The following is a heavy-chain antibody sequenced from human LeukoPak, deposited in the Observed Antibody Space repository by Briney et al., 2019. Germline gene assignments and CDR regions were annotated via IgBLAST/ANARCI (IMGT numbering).Heavy chain of an antibody. CDR2: ISSSSSYI. J-gene: IGHJ4*02. D-gene: IGHD3-3*01. Sequence: GGSLRLSCAASGFTFSSYSMNWVRQAPGKGLEWVSSISSSSSYIYYADSVKGRFTISRDNAKNSLYLQMNSLRAGDTAVYYCATDYDFWSGYAYWGQGTLVTVSS. CDR1: GFTFSSYS. V-gene: IGHV3-21*01. CDR3: ATDYDFWSGYAY.